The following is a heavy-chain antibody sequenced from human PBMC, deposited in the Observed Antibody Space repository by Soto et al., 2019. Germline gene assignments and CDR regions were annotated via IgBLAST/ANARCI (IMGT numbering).Heavy chain of an antibody. D-gene: IGHD2-15*01. J-gene: IGHJ4*02. CDR1: GFTFSSYG. Sequence: GGSLRLSCAASGFTFSSYGMHWVRQAPGKGLEWVAVIWYDGSNKYYADSVKGRFTISRDNSKNTLYLQMNSLRAEDTAVYYCARELRYCSGGSCYSVQLDYWGQGTLVIVSS. V-gene: IGHV3-33*01. CDR2: IWYDGSNK. CDR3: ARELRYCSGGSCYSVQLDY.